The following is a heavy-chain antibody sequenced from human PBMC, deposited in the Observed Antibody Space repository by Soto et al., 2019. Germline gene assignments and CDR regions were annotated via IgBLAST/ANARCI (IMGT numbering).Heavy chain of an antibody. Sequence: PGGSLRLSCAASGFTFSTYAMSWVRQAPGKGLEWVSGLSGSTAYYAESVKGRFTISRDNSKNTLYLQVKSLRDEDTAMYYCAKAREIGVVITTSFDYWGQGTLVTVSS. J-gene: IGHJ4*02. V-gene: IGHV3-23*01. D-gene: IGHD3-22*01. CDR2: LSGSTA. CDR1: GFTFSTYA. CDR3: AKAREIGVVITTSFDY.